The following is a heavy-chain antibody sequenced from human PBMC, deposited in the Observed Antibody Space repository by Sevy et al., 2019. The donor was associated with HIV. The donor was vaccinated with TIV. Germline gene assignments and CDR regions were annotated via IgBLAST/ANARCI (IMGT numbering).Heavy chain of an antibody. CDR3: ARDRGGAARPDWYFDY. Sequence: SETLSLTCTVSGGSISSYYWSWIRQPPGKGLEWIGYIYYSGSTNYNPSLKSRVTISVDTSKNLFSLKLSSVTAADTAVYYCARDRGGAARPDWYFDYWGQGTLVTVS. CDR1: GGSISSYY. CDR2: IYYSGST. J-gene: IGHJ4*02. D-gene: IGHD6-6*01. V-gene: IGHV4-59*01.